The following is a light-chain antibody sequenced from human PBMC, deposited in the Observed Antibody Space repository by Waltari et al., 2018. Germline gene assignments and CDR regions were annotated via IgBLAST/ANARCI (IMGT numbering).Light chain of an antibody. CDR2: ADD. CDR3: AAWDDSLKGVL. CDR1: RSNIGHNA. J-gene: IGLJ2*01. Sequence: QSVLTQTPSVSAAPRQRVTIPCSGRRSNIGHNAVTWYQQVPGKAPKLLVFADDLLPSGVSDRFSGSKSGTSASLAISGLRSEDEGVYFCAAWDDSLKGVLFGGGTKLTVL. V-gene: IGLV1-36*01.